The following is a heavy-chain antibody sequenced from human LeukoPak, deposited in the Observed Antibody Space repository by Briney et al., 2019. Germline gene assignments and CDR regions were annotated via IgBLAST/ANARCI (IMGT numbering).Heavy chain of an antibody. Sequence: GASVKVSCKASGGTFSSYANSWVRQAPGQGLEWMGGIIPIFGTANYAQKFQGRVTITADESTSTAYMELSSLRSEDTAVYYCARATPSPRLSLNQYYFDYWGQGTLVTVSS. CDR1: GGTFSSYA. D-gene: IGHD2-21*02. CDR3: ARATPSPRLSLNQYYFDY. CDR2: IIPIFGTA. V-gene: IGHV1-69*13. J-gene: IGHJ4*02.